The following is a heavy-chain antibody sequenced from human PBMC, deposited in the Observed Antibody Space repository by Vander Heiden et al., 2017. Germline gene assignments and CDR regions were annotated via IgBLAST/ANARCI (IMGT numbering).Heavy chain of an antibody. CDR1: GFPFRTAW. CDR2: IKGDGSEK. J-gene: IGHJ4*02. D-gene: IGHD3-10*01. V-gene: IGHV3-7*03. CDR3: ATDDYTYGFLQFDF. Sequence: EVRLVESGGGLVQPGGFLRPSCAVSGFPFRTAWMGWVRQAQGKGLEWVAKIKGDGSEKEYVASVRGRFTISRDNARDSLYLQMSSLRVEDSAVYYCATDDYTYGFLQFDFGGQGTLVTVSS.